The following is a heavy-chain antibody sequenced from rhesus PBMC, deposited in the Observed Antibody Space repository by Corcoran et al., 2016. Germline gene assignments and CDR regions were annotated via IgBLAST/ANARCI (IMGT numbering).Heavy chain of an antibody. V-gene: IGHV3S42*01. CDR1: GFTFSSSW. CDR2: INDVGDFT. CDR3: AKDGFDY. Sequence: EVQLVDSGGGLAKPGGSLRPSCAASGFTFSSSWMNWVRQTPGKGPEWISAINDVGDFTYYADSLKGRFTISRDNSKNTLSLQMNSLRGEDTAVYYCAKDGFDYWGQGVLVTVSS. J-gene: IGHJ4*01.